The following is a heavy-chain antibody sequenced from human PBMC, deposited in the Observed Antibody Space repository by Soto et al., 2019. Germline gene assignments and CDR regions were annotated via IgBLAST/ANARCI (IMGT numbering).Heavy chain of an antibody. V-gene: IGHV1-69*04. D-gene: IGHD7-27*01. Sequence: SVKLSCKACGGTFSSYTISWVRQAPGQGLEWMGRIIPILGIANYAQKFQGRVTITADKSTSTAYMELNSLRAEDTAVYYCAKDRAEWGSYDYWGQGILVTVSS. J-gene: IGHJ4*02. CDR2: IIPILGIA. CDR3: AKDRAEWGSYDY. CDR1: GGTFSSYT.